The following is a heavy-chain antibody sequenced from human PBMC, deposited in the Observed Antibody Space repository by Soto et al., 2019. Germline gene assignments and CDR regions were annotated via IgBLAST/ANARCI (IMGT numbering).Heavy chain of an antibody. V-gene: IGHV5-51*01. D-gene: IGHD2-2*01. CDR3: ARTYCSSTSCSNWFDP. CDR1: GYSFTSYW. CDR2: IYPGDSDT. Sequence: GESLKISCKGSGYSFTSYWIGWVRQMPGKGLEWMGIIYPGDSDTRYSPSFQGQVTISADKSISTAYLQWSSLKASDTAMYYCARTYCSSTSCSNWFDPWGQGTLLTVSS. J-gene: IGHJ5*02.